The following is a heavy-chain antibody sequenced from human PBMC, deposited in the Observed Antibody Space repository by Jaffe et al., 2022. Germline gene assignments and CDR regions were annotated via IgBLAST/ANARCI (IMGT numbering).Heavy chain of an antibody. V-gene: IGHV1-2*02. CDR2: VNLKRGGT. Sequence: QVQLVQSGAEVKQPGASVKVSCKASGYTFTGYHIHWVRQAPGQGLEWMGYVNLKRGGTYYAQRFQDRVTMTRDTSFSTVYMELRRLTSDDTAVYYCARDGGAYQIDYWGQGALVTVSS. CDR1: GYTFTGYH. D-gene: IGHD4-17*01. CDR3: ARDGGAYQIDY. J-gene: IGHJ4*02.